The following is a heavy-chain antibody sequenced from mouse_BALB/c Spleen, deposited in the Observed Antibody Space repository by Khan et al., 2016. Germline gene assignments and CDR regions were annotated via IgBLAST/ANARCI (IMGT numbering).Heavy chain of an antibody. J-gene: IGHJ4*01. V-gene: IGHV3-8*02. CDR2: ISHSGST. CDR3: ARCDGSTYVRGMDY. D-gene: IGHD1-1*01. CDR1: GDSITSGY. Sequence: EVQLQESGPSLVKLSQTLSLTCSVTGDSITSGYWNWIRKFPGNKLEYMGYISHSGSTYYNPPLKSRISITRDTSKNQYYLQLNSVTTEDTATYYCARCDGSTYVRGMDYWGQGTSVTVSS.